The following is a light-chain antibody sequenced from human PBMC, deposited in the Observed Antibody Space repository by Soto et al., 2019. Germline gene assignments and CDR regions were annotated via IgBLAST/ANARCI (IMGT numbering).Light chain of an antibody. CDR1: SSDFAIYNS. V-gene: IGLV2-14*01. Sequence: SALTKPASVSGSPGQSITLLCTGTSSDFAIYNSVSWYQQHPGKAPKLMIHDVTNRPSGVSGRFSGSRSGNTASLTISGLQAEDEADYFCSSFTSSSSYVFGPGTKLTVL. CDR2: DVT. J-gene: IGLJ1*01. CDR3: SSFTSSSSYV.